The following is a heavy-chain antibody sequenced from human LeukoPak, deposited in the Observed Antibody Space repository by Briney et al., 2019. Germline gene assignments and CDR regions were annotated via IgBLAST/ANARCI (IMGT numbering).Heavy chain of an antibody. CDR1: GFTFSSYA. J-gene: IGHJ5*02. D-gene: IGHD5-12*01. V-gene: IGHV3-64*01. CDR2: ISSNGGST. CDR3: ARGGIVATIFGNWFDP. Sequence: GGSLRLSCAASGFTFSSYAMHWVRQAPGKGLEYVSAISSNGGSTYYANSVKGRFTISRDNSKNTLYLQMGSLRAEDMAVYYCARGGIVATIFGNWFDPWGQGTLVTVSS.